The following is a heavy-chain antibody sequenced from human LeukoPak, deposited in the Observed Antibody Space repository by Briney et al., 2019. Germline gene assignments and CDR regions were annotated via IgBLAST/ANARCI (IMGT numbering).Heavy chain of an antibody. CDR2: IYSGGST. CDR1: GFTVSNNY. Sequence: PGGSLRLSCAASGFTVSNNYMSWVRQAPGKGLEWVSVIYSGGSTYYADSVKGRFTISRDNSKNTLYVQMNSLRAEDTAVYYCARDTTYSSSWYDYWGQGTLATVSS. CDR3: ARDTTYSSSWYDY. J-gene: IGHJ4*02. D-gene: IGHD6-13*01. V-gene: IGHV3-66*01.